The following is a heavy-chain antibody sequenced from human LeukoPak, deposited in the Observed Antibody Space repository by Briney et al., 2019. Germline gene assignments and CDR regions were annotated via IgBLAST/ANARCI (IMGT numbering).Heavy chain of an antibody. CDR1: GYTFTGYY. CDR3: ARAGSKGDSSGYPGAFDI. D-gene: IGHD3-22*01. V-gene: IGHV1-8*02. CDR2: MNPNSGNT. Sequence: ASVKVSCKASGYTFTGYYMHWVRQAPGQGLEWMGWMNPNSGNTGYAQKFQGRVTMTRNTSISTAYMELSSLRSEDTAVYYCARAGSKGDSSGYPGAFDIWGQGTMVTVSS. J-gene: IGHJ3*02.